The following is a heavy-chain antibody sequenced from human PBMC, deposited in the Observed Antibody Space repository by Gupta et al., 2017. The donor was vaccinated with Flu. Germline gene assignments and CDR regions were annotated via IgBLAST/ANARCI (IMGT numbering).Heavy chain of an antibody. Sequence: GSYAMGWVRRAPGKGLEWVSAIYKTGDSTYYADSVEGLFTISRDNSRNTLYLQMNSLRAEDTAIYYCVKDTARYFDYWGQGTLVTVSS. CDR1: GSYA. CDR2: IYKTGDST. D-gene: IGHD1-20*01. V-gene: IGHV3-23*01. J-gene: IGHJ4*02. CDR3: VKDTARYFDY.